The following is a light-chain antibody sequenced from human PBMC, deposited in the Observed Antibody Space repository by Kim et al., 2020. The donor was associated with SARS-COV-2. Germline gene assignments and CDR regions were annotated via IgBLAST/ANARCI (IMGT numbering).Light chain of an antibody. CDR3: QQYHSFSWT. CDR2: KAS. V-gene: IGKV1-5*03. CDR1: ENIFTW. Sequence: DIQMTQSPSTLSASVGDKVTITCRASENIFTWLAWYQHKPGRAPTLLIYKASTLQSGAASRFSGSGSATEYTLTINDLQADDFATYYCQQYHSFSWTFGQGTKVDIK. J-gene: IGKJ1*01.